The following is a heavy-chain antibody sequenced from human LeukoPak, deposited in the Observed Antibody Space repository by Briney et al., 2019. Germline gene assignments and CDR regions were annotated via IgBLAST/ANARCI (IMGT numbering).Heavy chain of an antibody. CDR2: INPSGGSP. J-gene: IGHJ6*03. D-gene: IGHD1-26*01. CDR3: ARAQGSYYHYYMDV. CDR1: GYTFTSYH. Sequence: GASVKVSCKASGYTFTSYHLHWVRQAPGQGLEWMGIINPSGGSPNYAQKFQGRVTMTRDMSTSTVNMERSSLRSEDTAVYYCARAQGSYYHYYMDVWGKGTTVTISS. V-gene: IGHV1-46*01.